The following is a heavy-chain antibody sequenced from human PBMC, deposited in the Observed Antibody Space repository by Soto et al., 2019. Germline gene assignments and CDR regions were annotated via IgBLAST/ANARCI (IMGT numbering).Heavy chain of an antibody. CDR2: IFSSGNT. D-gene: IGHD4-17*01. CDR1: GASISSGDYY. CDR3: ARSQTTPQGVGERRRTGYAFDI. Sequence: QVQLEESGPGLAKPSQTLSLTCTVSGASISSGDYYWSWIRQHPGKGLEWIGNIFSSGNTYYNPSLQSRVTFSMDTSINRFSVRLTSVTAADTAIYYCARSQTTPQGVGERRRTGYAFDIWGQGIMVTVSS. V-gene: IGHV4-31*03. J-gene: IGHJ3*02.